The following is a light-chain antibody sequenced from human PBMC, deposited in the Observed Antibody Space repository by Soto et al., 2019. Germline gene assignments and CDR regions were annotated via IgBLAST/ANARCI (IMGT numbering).Light chain of an antibody. CDR2: GAS. Sequence: EIVLTQSPGTLSLSPGERATLSCRASQSVSSSYLAWYQQKPGQAPRLLIYGASRRATGIPARFSGSRSGTDFTLTISRLEPEDFAVYYCQQYGSSPYTFGQGTKLEIK. CDR3: QQYGSSPYT. J-gene: IGKJ2*01. CDR1: QSVSSSY. V-gene: IGKV3-20*01.